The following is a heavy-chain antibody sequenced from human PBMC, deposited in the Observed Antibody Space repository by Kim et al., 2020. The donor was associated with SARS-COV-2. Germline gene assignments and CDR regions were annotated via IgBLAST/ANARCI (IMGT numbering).Heavy chain of an antibody. Sequence: GGSLRLSCAASGFTFGDYAMHWVRQAPGKGLEWVSGIGCNSSSIGYADSVKGRFTISRDNAKNSLYLQMNSLRAEDTALYYCAKCISPPRGWNYGMDVWGQGTTVTVSS. V-gene: IGHV3-9*01. D-gene: IGHD2-15*01. CDR3: AKCISPPRGWNYGMDV. CDR2: IGCNSSSI. J-gene: IGHJ6*02. CDR1: GFTFGDYA.